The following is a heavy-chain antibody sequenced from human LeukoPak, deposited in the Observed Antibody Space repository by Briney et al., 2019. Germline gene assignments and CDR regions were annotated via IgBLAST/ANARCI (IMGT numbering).Heavy chain of an antibody. J-gene: IGHJ5*02. CDR2: MYYSGST. Sequence: SETLSLTCTVSGGSISSGGYYWRWIRQHPGMGLEWIGYMYYSGSTYSNPSLKSRVTISVDTSKNQFSLNLSSVTAADTAVYYCARYCSSTNCYKGGFDPWGQGTLVTVSS. D-gene: IGHD2-2*02. V-gene: IGHV4-31*03. CDR1: GGSISSGGYY. CDR3: ARYCSSTNCYKGGFDP.